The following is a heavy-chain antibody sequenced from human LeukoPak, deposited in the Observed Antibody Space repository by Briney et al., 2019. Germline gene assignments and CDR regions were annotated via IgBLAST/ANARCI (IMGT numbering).Heavy chain of an antibody. Sequence: ASVKVSCKASGYTFTSYYMHWVRQAPGQGLERMGIINPSGGSTSYAQKFQGRVTMTRDTSTSTVYMELSSLRSEDTAVYYCARHGAEGVDFDYWGQGTLVTVSS. V-gene: IGHV1-46*01. CDR2: INPSGGST. D-gene: IGHD3-3*01. CDR1: GYTFTSYY. CDR3: ARHGAEGVDFDY. J-gene: IGHJ4*02.